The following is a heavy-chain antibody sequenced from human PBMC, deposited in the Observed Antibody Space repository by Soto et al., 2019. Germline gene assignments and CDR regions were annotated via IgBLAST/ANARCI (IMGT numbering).Heavy chain of an antibody. CDR1: GGSISSGDYY. CDR3: ARGPTYYNILTGLFFDY. CDR2: IYYRGST. D-gene: IGHD3-9*01. Sequence: SETLSLTCTVSGGSISSGDYYWSWIRQPPGKGLEWIGYIYYRGSTYYNPSLMSRVTMSVDTSKNQFSLKLSSVTAADTAVYFCARGPTYYNILTGLFFDYWGQGSLVTVS. V-gene: IGHV4-30-4*01. J-gene: IGHJ4*02.